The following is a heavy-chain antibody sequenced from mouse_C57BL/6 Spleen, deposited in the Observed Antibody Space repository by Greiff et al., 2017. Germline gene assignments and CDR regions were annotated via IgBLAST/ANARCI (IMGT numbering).Heavy chain of an antibody. J-gene: IGHJ3*01. CDR2: ISNGGGST. V-gene: IGHV5-12*01. CDR1: GFTFSDYY. Sequence: DVHLVESGGGLVQPGGSLKLSCAASGFTFSDYYMYWVRQTPEKRLEWVAYISNGGGSTYYPDTVKGRFTISRDNAKNTLYLQMSRLKSEDTAMYYCARRDGYYGGGFTYWGQGTLVTVSA. D-gene: IGHD2-3*01. CDR3: ARRDGYYGGGFTY.